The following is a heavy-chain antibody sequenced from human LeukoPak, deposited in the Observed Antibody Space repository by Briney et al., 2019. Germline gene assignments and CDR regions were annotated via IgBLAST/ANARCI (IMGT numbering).Heavy chain of an antibody. CDR1: GFSFSSGGVG. V-gene: IGHV2-5*01. J-gene: IGHJ3*02. CDR2: IYENDEK. D-gene: IGHD2-15*01. Sequence: SGPTLVNPTQTLTLTCTFSGFSFSSGGVGVGWIRQPPGGALEWLGVIYENDEKLYSSSLQNRLSITKNTSKNRVVLTMANMAPVDTATYYCAHRHRGVASDIWGQGTMVTVSS. CDR3: AHRHRGVASDI.